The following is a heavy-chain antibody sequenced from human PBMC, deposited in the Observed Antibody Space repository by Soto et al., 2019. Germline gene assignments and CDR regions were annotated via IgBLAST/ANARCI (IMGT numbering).Heavy chain of an antibody. V-gene: IGHV1-18*01. CDR2: IVGDSGNT. J-gene: IGHJ4*02. D-gene: IGHD3-10*01. CDR3: ATVSGYGSGSRRFDF. CDR1: GYPLPTYG. Sequence: QVQVMQSGAQLTQPGASVKVSCETSGYPLPTYGLSWVRQAPGQRLEWMGWIVGDSGNTVYAQKFQGRVTMYRDTSTSTGYMELRRLTSDDSALYYCATVSGYGSGSRRFDFWGQGTLVSVSS.